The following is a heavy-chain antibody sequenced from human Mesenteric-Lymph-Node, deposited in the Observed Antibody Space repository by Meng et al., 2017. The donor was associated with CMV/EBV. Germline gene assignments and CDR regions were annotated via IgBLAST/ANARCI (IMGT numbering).Heavy chain of an antibody. V-gene: IGHV3-33*05. CDR2: ISYDGVNR. CDR3: ARRSGSYDFDY. J-gene: IGHJ4*02. CDR1: GFTFSNYG. D-gene: IGHD1-26*01. Sequence: GGSLRLSCAASGFTFSNYGMHWVRQAPGKGLEWVAFISYDGVNRYYADTVRGRFTISADKSINTAYLQWSSLKASDTAIYYCARRSGSYDFDYWGQGTLVTVSS.